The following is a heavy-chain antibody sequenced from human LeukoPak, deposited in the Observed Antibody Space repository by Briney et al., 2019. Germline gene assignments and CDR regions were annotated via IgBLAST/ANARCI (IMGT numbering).Heavy chain of an antibody. D-gene: IGHD6-19*01. CDR2: INHSGST. J-gene: IGHJ4*02. V-gene: IGHV4-34*01. CDR3: ARHGGWYSSGSYYFDY. Sequence: KPSETLSLTCAVYGGSFSGYYWSWIRQPPGKGLEWIGEINHSGSTNYNPSLKSRVTISVDTSKNQFSLKLSSVTAADTAVYYCARHGGWYSSGSYYFDYWGQGTLVTVSS. CDR1: GGSFSGYY.